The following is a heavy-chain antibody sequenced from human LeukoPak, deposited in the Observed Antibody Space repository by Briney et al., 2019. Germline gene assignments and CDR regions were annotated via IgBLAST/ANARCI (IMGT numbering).Heavy chain of an antibody. V-gene: IGHV4-4*07. Sequence: SETLSLTCTVSGGSITNSFWSWIRQPAGKGLEWLGRIYSSGRTNYNPSLKSRVTLSLDTSKNQISLKLTFVTAADTAVYYCARAPAGCGGTCAFDYWGQGALVTVSS. J-gene: IGHJ4*02. D-gene: IGHD2-15*01. CDR3: ARAPAGCGGTCAFDY. CDR2: IYSSGRT. CDR1: GGSITNSF.